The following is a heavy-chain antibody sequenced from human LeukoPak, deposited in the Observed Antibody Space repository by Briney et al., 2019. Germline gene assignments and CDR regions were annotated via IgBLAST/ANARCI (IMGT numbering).Heavy chain of an antibody. CDR1: GYTFSTYW. D-gene: IGHD2-2*01. J-gene: IGHJ4*02. V-gene: IGHV3-7*01. CDR3: ARVLPVASRDY. Sequence: GGSLRLSCAASGYTFSTYWMSWVRQAPGKGLEWVANIKQDGSDKFYVDSVKGRFTISRDNAKNSMYLQMNSLRAEDTAVYYCARVLPVASRDYWGQGTLVTVSS. CDR2: IKQDGSDK.